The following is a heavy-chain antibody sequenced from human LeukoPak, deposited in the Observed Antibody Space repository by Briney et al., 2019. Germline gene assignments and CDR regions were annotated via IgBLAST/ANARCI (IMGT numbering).Heavy chain of an antibody. J-gene: IGHJ6*02. CDR2: FDPEDGET. V-gene: IGHV1-24*01. D-gene: IGHD3-22*01. Sequence: GASVKVSCKVSGYTLTELSMHWVRQAPGKGLEWMGGFDPEDGETICAQKFQGRVTMTEDTSTDTAYMELSSLRSEDTAVCYCATLVITTLIPYYYYGMDVWGQGTTVTVSS. CDR1: GYTLTELS. CDR3: ATLVITTLIPYYYYGMDV.